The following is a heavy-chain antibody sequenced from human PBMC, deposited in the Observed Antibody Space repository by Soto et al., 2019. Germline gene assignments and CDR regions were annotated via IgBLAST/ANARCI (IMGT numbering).Heavy chain of an antibody. Sequence: QVQLQESGPGLVKPLETLSLTCTVSGGSVSSGSYYWSWIRQPPGKGLEWIGYIYYSGSTNYNPALNSRATISVDTSENQFSLKLSSVTAADTAVYYCAREGGYSRQFDYWGQGTLVTVSS. V-gene: IGHV4-61*01. CDR1: GGSVSSGSYY. D-gene: IGHD1-26*01. CDR3: AREGGYSRQFDY. CDR2: IYYSGST. J-gene: IGHJ4*02.